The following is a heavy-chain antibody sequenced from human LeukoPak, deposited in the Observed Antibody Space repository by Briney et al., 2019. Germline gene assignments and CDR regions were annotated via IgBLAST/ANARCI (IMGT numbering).Heavy chain of an antibody. CDR3: TAEYDSSGYYPWFFDL. D-gene: IGHD3-22*01. Sequence: KSKSAGGKTDYAAPMKGRFTISRDDSKNTLYLQMNSLKTADTAVYYCTAEYDSSGYYPWFFDLWGRGTLVTVSS. CDR2: KSKSAGGKT. J-gene: IGHJ2*01. V-gene: IGHV3-15*01.